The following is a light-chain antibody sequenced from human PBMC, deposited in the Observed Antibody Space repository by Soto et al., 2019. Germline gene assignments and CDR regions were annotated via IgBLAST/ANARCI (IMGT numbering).Light chain of an antibody. CDR2: KDL. J-gene: IGLJ2*01. CDR1: NVGDKN. CDR3: QAWDNGPGVV. V-gene: IGLV3-9*01. Sequence: SYELTQPLSVSVALGQTATIICEGDNVGDKNVHWYQQKAGQAPVLVIYKDLKRPSGIPERISGSNSGNTATLTISRAQAGDEADYFCQAWDNGPGVVFGGGTKLTVL.